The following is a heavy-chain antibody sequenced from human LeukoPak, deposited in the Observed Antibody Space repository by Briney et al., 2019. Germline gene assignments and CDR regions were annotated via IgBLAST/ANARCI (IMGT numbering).Heavy chain of an antibody. CDR1: GFTFSSYS. J-gene: IGHJ5*02. Sequence: KPGGSLRLSCAASGFTFSSYSMNWVRQAPGKGLEGVSSISSSSSYIYYADSVKGRFTISRDNAKNSLYLQMNSMRAEDTAVYYCARDFNGWFDPWGQGTLVTVSS. V-gene: IGHV3-21*01. CDR2: ISSSSSYI. CDR3: ARDFNGWFDP.